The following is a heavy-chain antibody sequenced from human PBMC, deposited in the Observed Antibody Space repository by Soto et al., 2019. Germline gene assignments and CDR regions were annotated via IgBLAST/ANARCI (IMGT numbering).Heavy chain of an antibody. J-gene: IGHJ4*02. CDR1: GGTFSSYT. CDR3: ARSIVVVTALDY. V-gene: IGHV1-69*02. Sequence: ASVKVSCKASGGTFSSYTISWVRQAPGQGLEWMGRIIPIHGIANYAQKFQGRVTITADKSTSTAYMELSSLRSEDTAVYYCARSIVVVTALDYWGQGALVTVSS. CDR2: IIPIHGIA. D-gene: IGHD2-21*02.